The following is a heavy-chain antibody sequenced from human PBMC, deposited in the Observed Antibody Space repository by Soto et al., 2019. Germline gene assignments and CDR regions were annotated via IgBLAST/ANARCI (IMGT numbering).Heavy chain of an antibody. CDR2: IKQDGSEK. J-gene: IGHJ4*02. Sequence: EVQLVESGGGLVQPGGSLRLSCAASGFTFSSYWMSWVRQAPGKGLEWVANIKQDGSEKYYVDSVKGRFTISRDNAKNSLYLQMNSLRAEATAVYYCARLGDFWSGYRNFDYWGQGTLVTVSS. CDR3: ARLGDFWSGYRNFDY. D-gene: IGHD3-3*01. V-gene: IGHV3-7*01. CDR1: GFTFSSYW.